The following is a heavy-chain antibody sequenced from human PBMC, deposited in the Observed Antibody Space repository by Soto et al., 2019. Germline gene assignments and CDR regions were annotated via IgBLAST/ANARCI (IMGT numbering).Heavy chain of an antibody. Sequence: QVQLVESGGGVVQPGRSLRLSCAASGFTFSSYGMHWVRQAPGKGLEWVAVISYDGSNKYYADSVKGRFTISRDNSKNTLYLQMNSLRAEDTAVYYCAKERPRPPIWSGYYSWDYYYGMDVWGQGTTVTVSS. CDR2: ISYDGSNK. CDR1: GFTFSSYG. J-gene: IGHJ6*02. V-gene: IGHV3-30*18. D-gene: IGHD3-3*01. CDR3: AKERPRPPIWSGYYSWDYYYGMDV.